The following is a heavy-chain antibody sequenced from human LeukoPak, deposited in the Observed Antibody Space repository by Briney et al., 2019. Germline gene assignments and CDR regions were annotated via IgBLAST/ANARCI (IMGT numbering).Heavy chain of an antibody. CDR2: ISGSGGST. V-gene: IGHV3-23*01. CDR3: AKDTPNYYDKKDAFDI. J-gene: IGHJ3*02. CDR1: GFTFSSYA. Sequence: GGSLRLSCAASGFTFSSYAMSWVRQAPGEGLEWVSAISGSGGSTYYADSVKGRFTISRDNSKNTLYLQMNSLRAEDTAVYYCAKDTPNYYDKKDAFDIWGQGTMVTVSS. D-gene: IGHD3-22*01.